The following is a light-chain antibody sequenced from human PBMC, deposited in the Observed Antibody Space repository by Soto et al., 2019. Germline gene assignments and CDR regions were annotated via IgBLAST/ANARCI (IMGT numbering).Light chain of an antibody. V-gene: IGKV3-20*01. J-gene: IGKJ1*01. CDR1: QSVTSNY. Sequence: DIVLTQSPGTLSFSPGERATLSCRASQSVTSNYLAWYQQRPGQAPRLLIYGASSRATGVPDRFSGSGSGTDFALTISRLEPEDFAVYFCHQYGGSPGTLGQGTKLDIK. CDR3: HQYGGSPGT. CDR2: GAS.